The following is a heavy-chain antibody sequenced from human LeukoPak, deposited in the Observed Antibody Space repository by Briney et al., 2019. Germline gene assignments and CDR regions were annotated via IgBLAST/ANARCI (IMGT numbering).Heavy chain of an antibody. J-gene: IGHJ5*02. CDR3: ARVTGRITMPKLFDP. V-gene: IGHV1-2*02. CDR1: GYTFTGYY. D-gene: IGHD3-10*01. Sequence: ASVKVSSKASGYTFTGYYMHWVRQAPGQGLEWMGWINPNSGGTNYAQKFQGRVTMTRDTSISTAYMELSRLRSDDTAVYYCARVTGRITMPKLFDPWGQGTLVTVSS. CDR2: INPNSGGT.